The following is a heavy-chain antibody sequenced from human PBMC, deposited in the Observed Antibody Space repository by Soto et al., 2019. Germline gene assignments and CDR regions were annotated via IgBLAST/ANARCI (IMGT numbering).Heavy chain of an antibody. CDR2: IYYSGST. D-gene: IGHD5-12*01. V-gene: IGHV4-59*08. J-gene: IGHJ5*02. CDR1: GGSISRYY. CDR3: ARLVSGDGYNYLGWFXP. Sequence: PSETLSLTCTVSGGSISRYYWSWIRQPPGKGLEWIGYIYYSGSTNYNPSLKSRVTISVDTSKNQFSLKLSSVTAADTAVYYCARLVSGDGYNYLGWFXPWGQGTLVTVSS.